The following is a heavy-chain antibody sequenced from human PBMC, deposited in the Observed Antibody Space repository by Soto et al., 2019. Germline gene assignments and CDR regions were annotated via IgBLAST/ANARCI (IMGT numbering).Heavy chain of an antibody. D-gene: IGHD3-9*01. V-gene: IGHV5-10-1*01. J-gene: IGHJ3*02. CDR3: ARHSYDILTGYKPAAFDI. Sequence: GESLKISRNGSGYSFTSYWISLVRQVPWKGLEGMGRIDPSDSYTNYCPSFQGHVTTSADKSISTAYLQWSSRKASDTAMYYCARHSYDILTGYKPAAFDIWGQGTMVTVSS. CDR1: GYSFTSYW. CDR2: IDPSDSYT.